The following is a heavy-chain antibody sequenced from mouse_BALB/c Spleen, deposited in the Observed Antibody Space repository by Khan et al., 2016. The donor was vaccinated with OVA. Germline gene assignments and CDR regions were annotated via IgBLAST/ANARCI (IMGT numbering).Heavy chain of an antibody. V-gene: IGHV9-3-1*01. CDR2: INTYTGKP. J-gene: IGHJ4*01. CDR1: GYTFTNYG. CDR3: ARVGYNGTMDY. Sequence: VQLQESGPELKKPGETVKISCKTSGYTFTNYGMNWVKQAPGKGLKWMGWINTYTGKPFYANDFKGRFALSLETSASTAYLQINSLKKEDTARYFCARVGYNGTMDYWGQGTSVTVSS. D-gene: IGHD2-14*01.